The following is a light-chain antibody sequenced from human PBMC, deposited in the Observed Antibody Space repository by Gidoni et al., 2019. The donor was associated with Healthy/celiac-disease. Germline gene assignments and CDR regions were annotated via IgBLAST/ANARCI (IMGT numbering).Light chain of an antibody. CDR1: QSVSSY. CDR2: DAS. CDR3: QQRSNWPPLT. V-gene: IGKV3-11*01. J-gene: IGKJ4*01. Sequence: EMVLTQSPATLSLSPGERATLSCRASQSVSSYVAWYQQTPGQAPRLLIYDASNRATGIPARFSGSGSGTDFTLTISSLEPEDFAVYYCQQRSNWPPLTFGGGTKVEIK.